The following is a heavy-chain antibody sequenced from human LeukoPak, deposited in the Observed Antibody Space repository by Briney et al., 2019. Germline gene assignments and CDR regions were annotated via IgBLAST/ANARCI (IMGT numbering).Heavy chain of an antibody. CDR3: ARGIARYYFDY. CDR2: IKQDGSEK. Sequence: GGSLRLSCAASGFTFSSYWMSWVRQAPGKGLEWVANIKQDGSEKYYVDSVKGRFTISKDNAKNSLYLQMNSLRAEDTAVYYCARGIARYYFDYWGQGTLVTVSS. V-gene: IGHV3-7*01. D-gene: IGHD2-15*01. CDR1: GFTFSSYW. J-gene: IGHJ4*02.